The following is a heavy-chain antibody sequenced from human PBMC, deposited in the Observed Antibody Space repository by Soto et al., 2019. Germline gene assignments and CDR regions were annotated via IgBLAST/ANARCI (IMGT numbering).Heavy chain of an antibody. CDR2: ISYEGRNK. V-gene: IGHV3-30*04. D-gene: IGHD7-27*01. J-gene: IGHJ4*02. CDR3: ARDSLQLGGYYFDY. Sequence: QVQLVESGGGVVQPGRSLRLSCAASGFTFSSYAMHGVRQAPGKGLEGGAVISYEGRNKYYEDSLKGRFTISRDNSKNTRYLQMNSLRAEDTAVYYCARDSLQLGGYYFDYWGQGTLVTVSS. CDR1: GFTFSSYA.